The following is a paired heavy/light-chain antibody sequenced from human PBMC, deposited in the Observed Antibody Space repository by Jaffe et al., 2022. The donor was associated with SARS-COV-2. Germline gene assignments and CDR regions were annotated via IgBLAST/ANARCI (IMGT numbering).Heavy chain of an antibody. CDR2: ISYSGST. V-gene: IGHV4-39*01. Sequence: QLQLHESGPGLVKPSETLSLTCTVSGGSISGSLYYWGWIRQPPGKGLEWIGSISYSGSTYYNPSLKSRVTISVDTSKNQFSLKLSYVTAADTAVYYCARLNGDYGLTHVDYWGQGSLVTVSS. D-gene: IGHD4-17*01. CDR1: GGSISGSLYY. J-gene: IGHJ4*02. CDR3: ARLNGDYGLTHVDY.
Light chain of an antibody. CDR1: QSVFFSSNNKNY. CDR2: WAS. J-gene: IGKJ4*01. CDR3: QQYFGFSLT. V-gene: IGKV4-1*01. Sequence: DIVMTQSPDSLAVSLGERATINCKSSQSVFFSSNNKNYLAWYQQKPGQPPKLLIAWASTRESGVPDRFSGSGSGTDFTLTISSLQAEDVAVYYCQQYFGFSLTFGGGTKVEIK.